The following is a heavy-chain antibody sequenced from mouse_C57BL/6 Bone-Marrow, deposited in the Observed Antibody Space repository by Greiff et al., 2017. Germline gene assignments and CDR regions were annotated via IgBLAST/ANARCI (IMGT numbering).Heavy chain of an antibody. CDR1: GFTFSSYA. CDR2: ISDGGSYT. D-gene: IGHD2-5*01. CDR3: ARSYYSNYEREMDY. Sequence: EVMLVESGGGLVKPGGSLKLSCAASGFTFSSYAMSWVRQTPEKRLEWVATISDGGSYTYYPDNVKGRFTISRDNAKNNLYLQMSHLKSEDTAMYYCARSYYSNYEREMDYWGQGTSVTVSS. V-gene: IGHV5-4*03. J-gene: IGHJ4*01.